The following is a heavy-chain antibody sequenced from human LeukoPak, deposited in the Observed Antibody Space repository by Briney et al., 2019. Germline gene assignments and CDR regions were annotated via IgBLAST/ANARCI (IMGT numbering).Heavy chain of an antibody. V-gene: IGHV3-33*01. J-gene: IGHJ4*02. CDR1: GFTFSSYG. D-gene: IGHD1-14*01. CDR3: ARGTTDLDY. CDR2: IWYDGSNK. Sequence: GGSLRLSCAASGFTFSSYGMHWVRQAPGKGLEWVAVIWYDGSNKYYADSVKGRFTISRDNSRNTLYLHIDSLRVEDTATYYCARGTTDLDYWGQGTRVIVSS.